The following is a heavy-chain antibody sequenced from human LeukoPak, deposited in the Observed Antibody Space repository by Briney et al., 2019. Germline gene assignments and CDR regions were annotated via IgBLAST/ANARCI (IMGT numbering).Heavy chain of an antibody. V-gene: IGHV4-61*02. CDR1: GGSISSGSYY. CDR3: ASHPHDYYYDSSGYYYRDY. D-gene: IGHD3-22*01. CDR2: IYTSGST. J-gene: IGHJ4*02. Sequence: PSETLSLTCTVSGGSISSGSYYWSWIRQPAGKGLEWIGRIYTSGSTNYNPSLKSRVTISVDTSKNQFSLKLSSVTAADTAVYYCASHPHDYYYDSSGYYYRDYWGQGTLVTVSS.